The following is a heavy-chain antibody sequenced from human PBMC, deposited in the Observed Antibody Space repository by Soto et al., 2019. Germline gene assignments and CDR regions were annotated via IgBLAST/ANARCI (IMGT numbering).Heavy chain of an antibody. CDR3: ADSKNRGVSFDY. Sequence: SETLSLTCIVSGVSIRSYFWSWVRQPPGRGLEWIGYTYYTADSKYNPSLESRATISADPSKKQFSLRLSPVTAADTALYFCADSKNRGVSFDYWGQGALVTVSS. J-gene: IGHJ4*02. V-gene: IGHV4-59*01. CDR1: GVSIRSYF. CDR2: TYYTADS. D-gene: IGHD3-10*01.